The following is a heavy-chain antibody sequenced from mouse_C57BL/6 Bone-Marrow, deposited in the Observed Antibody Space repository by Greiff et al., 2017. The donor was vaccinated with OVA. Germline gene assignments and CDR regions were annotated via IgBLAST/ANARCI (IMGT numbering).Heavy chain of an antibody. J-gene: IGHJ3*01. CDR2: IDPEDGET. Sequence: EVKLVESGAELVKPGASVKLSCTASGFNIKDYYMHWVKQRTEQGLEWIGRIDPEDGETKYAPKFQGKATITADTSSNTAYLQLSSLTSEDTAVYYCANYYGRRKFAYWGQGTLVTVSA. D-gene: IGHD1-1*01. V-gene: IGHV14-2*01. CDR3: ANYYGRRKFAY. CDR1: GFNIKDYY.